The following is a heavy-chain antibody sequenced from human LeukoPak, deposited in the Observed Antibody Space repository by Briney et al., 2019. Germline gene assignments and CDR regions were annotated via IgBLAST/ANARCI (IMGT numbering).Heavy chain of an antibody. CDR1: GFTFSDYY. CDR2: ISGSGSGI. J-gene: IGHJ4*02. CDR3: VKTARHHDY. V-gene: IGHV3-11*01. Sequence: GGSLRLSCAASGFTFSDYYMSWIRQAPGKGLECLSYISGSGSGINYVDSVKGRFTVSRDNAKNSLYLQMNSLRAEDTAVYYCVKTARHHDYWCQGTLVIVSA.